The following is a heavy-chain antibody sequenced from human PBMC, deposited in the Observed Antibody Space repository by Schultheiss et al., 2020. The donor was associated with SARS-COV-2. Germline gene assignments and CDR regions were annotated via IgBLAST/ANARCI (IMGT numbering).Heavy chain of an antibody. CDR2: ISSSGSTI. Sequence: GGSLRLSCAASGFTFSSYEMNWVRQAPGKGLEWVSYISSSGSTIYYADSVKGRFTISRDNAKNSLYLQMNSLRAEDTAVYYCARDSSPSWAFWSGYASGMDVWGQGTTVTVSS. V-gene: IGHV3-48*03. D-gene: IGHD3-3*01. CDR1: GFTFSSYE. CDR3: ARDSSPSWAFWSGYASGMDV. J-gene: IGHJ6*02.